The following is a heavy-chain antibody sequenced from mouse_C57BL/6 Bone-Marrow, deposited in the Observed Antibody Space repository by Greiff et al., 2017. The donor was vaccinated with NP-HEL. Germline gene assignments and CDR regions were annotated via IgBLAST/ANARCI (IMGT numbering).Heavy chain of an antibody. CDR3: AWFYDGYYGDY. V-gene: IGHV1-66*01. D-gene: IGHD2-3*01. Sequence: VQLKESGPELVKPGASVKISCKASGYSFTSYYIHWVKQRPGQGLEWIGWIYPGSGNTKYNEKFKGKATLTADTSSSTAYMQLSSLTSEDSAVYYCAWFYDGYYGDYWGQGTTLTVSS. J-gene: IGHJ2*01. CDR1: GYSFTSYY. CDR2: IYPGSGNT.